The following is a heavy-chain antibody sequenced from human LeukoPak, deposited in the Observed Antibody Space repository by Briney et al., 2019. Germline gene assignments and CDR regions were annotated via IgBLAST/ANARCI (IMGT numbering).Heavy chain of an antibody. CDR3: TTDPLVLEMATITGYFDY. CDR2: IKSKTDGGTT. V-gene: IGHV3-15*01. CDR1: GFTFSNAW. Sequence: GGSLRLSCAASGFTFSNAWMSWVGQAPGKGLEWVGRIKSKTDGGTTDYAAPVKGRFTISRDDSKNTLYLQMNSLKTEDTAVYYCTTDPLVLEMATITGYFDYWGQGTLVTVSS. D-gene: IGHD5-24*01. J-gene: IGHJ4*02.